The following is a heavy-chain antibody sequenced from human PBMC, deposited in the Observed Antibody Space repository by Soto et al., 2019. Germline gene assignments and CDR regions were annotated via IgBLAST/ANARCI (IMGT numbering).Heavy chain of an antibody. CDR2: ISSGSDYI. J-gene: IGHJ5*02. V-gene: IGHV3-21*06. CDR3: TRDQGGSYDSWFDP. D-gene: IGHD1-26*01. Sequence: GGSLRLSCAASGFTYTNYAMTWVRQTPGKGLEWVASISSGSDYIKYADSVKGRFTISRDNTKNSVSLQMSSLRVEDTAMYYCTRDQGGSYDSWFDPWGRGTLVTVSS. CDR1: GFTYTNYA.